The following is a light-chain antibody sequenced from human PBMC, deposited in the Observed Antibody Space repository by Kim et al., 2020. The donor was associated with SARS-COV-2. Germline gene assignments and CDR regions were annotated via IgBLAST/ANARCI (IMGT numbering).Light chain of an antibody. CDR2: DNS. V-gene: IGLV1-40*01. CDR1: SSTIGAGYD. Sequence: VSISGYESSSTIGAGYDVHWYQQLPGTAPQLLIYDNSNRPSGVPDRFSGSKSGTSASLAITGLQAEDEADYYCQSYDSSLSALYVFGTGTKVTVL. CDR3: QSYDSSLSALYV. J-gene: IGLJ1*01.